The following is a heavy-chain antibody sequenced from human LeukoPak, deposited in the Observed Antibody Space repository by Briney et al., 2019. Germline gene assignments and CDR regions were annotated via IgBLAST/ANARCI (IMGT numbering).Heavy chain of an antibody. CDR1: GFLFSDHE. CDR3: ARDYYGDDL. CDR2: ISKNGDVQ. Sequence: GGSLRLSCTASGFLFSDHEMTWLRQAPGKGLEWISYISKNGDVQLYSGSVKGRFTISRDDSENSLYLQMNSLRAEDTAVYFCARDYYGDDLWGRGTLVTVSS. J-gene: IGHJ5*02. V-gene: IGHV3-48*03. D-gene: IGHD3-10*01.